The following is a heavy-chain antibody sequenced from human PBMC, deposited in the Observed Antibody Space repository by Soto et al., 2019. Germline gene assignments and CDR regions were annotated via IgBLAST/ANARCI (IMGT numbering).Heavy chain of an antibody. CDR2: ISSTCGSI. J-gene: IGHJ4*02. Sequence: GGSLRLSCAVSGFTFRNFGMNWVRQAPGKGLEWVSSISSTCGSIYYAESLKGRCTVSRDNAQNFLYLQMNRLRVEDTDVYYCARAEREMATNPRGYWGQGNLVTVSS. V-gene: IGHV3-21*06. D-gene: IGHD5-12*01. CDR3: ARAEREMATNPRGY. CDR1: GFTFRNFG.